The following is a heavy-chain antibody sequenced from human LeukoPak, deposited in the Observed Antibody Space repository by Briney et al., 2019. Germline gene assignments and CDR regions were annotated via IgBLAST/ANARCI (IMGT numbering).Heavy chain of an antibody. Sequence: PGGSLRLSCAASGFTFGWHWMSWVRQAPGKGLEWVANIKQEGSQRYYVDSVKGRFTISRDNAKNSLYLRMRSLRAEDTAMYYCARDSGRGGESGYYDLWGQGTLVAVSS. V-gene: IGHV3-7*01. CDR3: ARDSGRGGESGYYDL. CDR2: IKQEGSQR. CDR1: GFTFGWHW. J-gene: IGHJ5*02. D-gene: IGHD3-3*01.